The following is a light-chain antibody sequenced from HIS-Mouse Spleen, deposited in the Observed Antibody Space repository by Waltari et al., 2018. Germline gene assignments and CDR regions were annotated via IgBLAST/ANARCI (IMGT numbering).Light chain of an antibody. CDR1: SSDGVGYNC. J-gene: IGLJ3*02. Sequence: QSALTQPASASASPGPSITISFTGTSSDGVGYNCVSWYQQHPAKAPKLTSYDVSNRPSGVSNRFSGSKSGNTASRTISGLQAEDEADYYCSSYTSSSTLRVFGGGTKLTVL. CDR3: SSYTSSSTLRV. CDR2: DVS. V-gene: IGLV2-14*03.